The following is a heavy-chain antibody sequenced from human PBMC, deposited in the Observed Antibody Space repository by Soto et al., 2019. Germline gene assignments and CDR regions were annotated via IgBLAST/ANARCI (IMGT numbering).Heavy chain of an antibody. Sequence: QLVESGGGVVQAGRSLRLSCVGSEFTFSSHGIHWVRQAPGKGLEWVAVIWYDGQNKYFADSVKGRFTISRDNFENTVHLQSICLRPDDTDVCYCATWGADQYPSWAFESWGRGTLVTVSS. V-gene: IGHV3-33*01. CDR3: ATWGADQYPSWAFES. CDR2: IWYDGQNK. J-gene: IGHJ4*02. D-gene: IGHD3-16*01. CDR1: EFTFSSHG.